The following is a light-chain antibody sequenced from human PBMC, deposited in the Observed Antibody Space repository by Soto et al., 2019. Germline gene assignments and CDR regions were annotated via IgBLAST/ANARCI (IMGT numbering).Light chain of an antibody. J-gene: IGKJ5*01. CDR3: QQYNNWRRT. CDR1: QSVSSN. V-gene: IGKV3-15*01. CDR2: GAS. Sequence: EIVMTQSPATLSVSPGERATFSCRASQSVSSNLAWYQQKPGQAPRLLIYGASTRATGIPARFSGSGSGTEFTLTISSLQSEDFAVYYCQQYNNWRRTFGQGTRLEIK.